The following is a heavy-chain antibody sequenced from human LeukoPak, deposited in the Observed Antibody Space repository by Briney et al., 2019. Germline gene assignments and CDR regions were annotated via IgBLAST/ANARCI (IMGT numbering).Heavy chain of an antibody. Sequence: PGGSLRLSCAASGFTFSSYGMHWVRQAPGKGLEWVALIRYDGSNKYYADSVKGRFTISRDNSKNTLYLQMNSLRAEDTAVYYCAKPYSSRQYYFDYWGQGTLVTVSS. CDR2: IRYDGSNK. CDR1: GFTFSSYG. CDR3: AKPYSSRQYYFDY. D-gene: IGHD6-13*01. J-gene: IGHJ4*02. V-gene: IGHV3-30*02.